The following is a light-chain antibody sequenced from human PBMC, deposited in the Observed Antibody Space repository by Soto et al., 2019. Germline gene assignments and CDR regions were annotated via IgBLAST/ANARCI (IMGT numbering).Light chain of an antibody. CDR1: SSDVGGFNF. Sequence: QSALTQPASVSGSPGQSITISCTGTSSDVGGFNFVSWYQQPPGKAPKLMIYDVSHRPSGVSNRFSGSKSGNTASLTISGRQAEDEGDYYCSSYTTSSTIVFGTGTKVPAL. V-gene: IGLV2-14*01. J-gene: IGLJ1*01. CDR3: SSYTTSSTIV. CDR2: DVS.